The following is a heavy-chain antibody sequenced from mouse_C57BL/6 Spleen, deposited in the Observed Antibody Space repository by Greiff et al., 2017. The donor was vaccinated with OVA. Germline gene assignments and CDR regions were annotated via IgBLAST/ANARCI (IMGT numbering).Heavy chain of an antibody. Sequence: VQLQQSGGDLVKPGGSLKLSCAASGFTFSSYGMSWVRQTPDKRLEWVATISTGGSYTSYPDRVKGRFTISRDNAKNTLYMQMSSLKSEDTAMCYCARHLEYYFDYWGQGTTLTVSS. J-gene: IGHJ2*01. CDR3: ARHLEYYFDY. V-gene: IGHV5-6*01. CDR2: ISTGGSYT. CDR1: GFTFSSYG.